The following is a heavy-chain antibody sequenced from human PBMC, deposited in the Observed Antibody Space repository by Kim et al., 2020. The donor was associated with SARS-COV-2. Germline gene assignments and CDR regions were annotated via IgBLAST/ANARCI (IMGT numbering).Heavy chain of an antibody. J-gene: IGHJ2*01. CDR2: IWYDGSNK. Sequence: GGSLRLSCAASGFTFSSYGMHWVRQAPGKGLEWVAVIWYDGSNKYYADSVKGRFTISRDNSKNTLYLQMNSLRAEDTAVYYCARDKGGAVEMATITWYFDLWGRGTLVTVSS. V-gene: IGHV3-33*01. D-gene: IGHD5-12*01. CDR1: GFTFSSYG. CDR3: ARDKGGAVEMATITWYFDL.